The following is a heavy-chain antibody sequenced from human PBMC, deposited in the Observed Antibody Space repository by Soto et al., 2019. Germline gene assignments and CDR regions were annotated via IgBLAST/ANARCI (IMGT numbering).Heavy chain of an antibody. Sequence: SETLSLTCAVSGGFITNDYWSWIRQPPGKGLEWIGYVYHTVSTNYKPSLKSRVTISVDKSKNQFSLKLTSVTAADTAVYYCARHPIRYYDVLTGQIVYPEFNWVDPWGHGSLVTVSS. D-gene: IGHD3-9*01. V-gene: IGHV4-59*08. J-gene: IGHJ5*02. CDR3: ARHPIRYYDVLTGQIVYPEFNWVDP. CDR1: GGFITNDY. CDR2: VYHTVST.